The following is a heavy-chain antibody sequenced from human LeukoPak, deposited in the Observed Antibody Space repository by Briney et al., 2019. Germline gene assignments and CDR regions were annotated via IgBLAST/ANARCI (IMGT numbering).Heavy chain of an antibody. CDR3: ARSVQQLVPYYYYYMDV. J-gene: IGHJ6*03. Sequence: ASVKVSCKASGYTFISYAMSWVRQAPGQGLEWMGWINTNTGNPMYAQGFTGRFVFSLDTSVSTAYLQISSLKAEDTAVYYCARSVQQLVPYYYYYMDVWGKGTTVTVSS. V-gene: IGHV7-4-1*02. CDR1: GYTFISYA. D-gene: IGHD6-13*01. CDR2: INTNTGNP.